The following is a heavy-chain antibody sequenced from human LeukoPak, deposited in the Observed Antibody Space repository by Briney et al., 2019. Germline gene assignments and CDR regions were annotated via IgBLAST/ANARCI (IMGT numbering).Heavy chain of an antibody. J-gene: IGHJ4*02. CDR1: TGSITSTSYY. Sequence: SETLSLTCFVSTGSITSTSYYWAWIRQSPGKGLEWIGTTSSGGSAYYKTSLKSRVTISVDTSKTQLSLRLTSVTAADTAVYYCARQGGGDFVDSWGQGTLVSVS. V-gene: IGHV4-39*01. CDR2: TSSGGSA. D-gene: IGHD4-17*01. CDR3: ARQGGGDFVDS.